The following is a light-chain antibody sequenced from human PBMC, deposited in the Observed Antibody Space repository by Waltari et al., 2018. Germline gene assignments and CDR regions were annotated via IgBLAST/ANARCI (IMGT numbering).Light chain of an antibody. J-gene: IGLJ3*02. CDR1: SSDIGANNY. V-gene: IGLV2-14*01. Sequence: QSALTQPASVSGSPGQSITISCTGTSSDIGANNYFSWYRQHPGKAPKLILYHVTTRPSGVSNRFSGSKSGNTASLTISGLQAEDEADYFCSSYTITYTRVFGGGTKLTVL. CDR2: HVT. CDR3: SSYTITYTRV.